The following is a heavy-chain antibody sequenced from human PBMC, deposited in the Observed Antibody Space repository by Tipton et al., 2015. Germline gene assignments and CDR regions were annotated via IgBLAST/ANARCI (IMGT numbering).Heavy chain of an antibody. D-gene: IGHD5-12*01. V-gene: IGHV3-23*01. CDR3: ARGANIVATPYYYGMDV. CDR1: GFTLSSYA. Sequence: GSLRLSCAASGFTLSSYAMSWVRQAPGKGLEWVSVISGSIGSTYYADSVKGRFTISRDNSKNTLYLQMNSLRAEDTAVYYCARGANIVATPYYYGMDVWGQGTTVTVSS. CDR2: ISGSIGST. J-gene: IGHJ6*02.